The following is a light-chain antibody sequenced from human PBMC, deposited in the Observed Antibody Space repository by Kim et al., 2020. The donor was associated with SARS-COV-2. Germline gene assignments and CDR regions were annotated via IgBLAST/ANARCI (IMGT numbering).Light chain of an antibody. J-gene: IGKJ1*01. Sequence: DIQMTQSPSTPSASVGDRVTITCRASQSISNLLAWYQQKPGKAPKVLIYKASTLESGVPSRFSGSGSGTEFTLTINSLEVDDFATYYCQQYNTNSPWTFGQGTKVDIK. CDR3: QQYNTNSPWT. CDR2: KAS. V-gene: IGKV1-5*03. CDR1: QSISNL.